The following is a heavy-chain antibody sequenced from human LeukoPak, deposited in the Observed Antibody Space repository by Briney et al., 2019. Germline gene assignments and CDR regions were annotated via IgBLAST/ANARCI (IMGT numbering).Heavy chain of an antibody. CDR3: ARGALGYCSSTSCYRVYYYYGMDV. CDR2: INHSGST. CDR1: GGSFSGYY. V-gene: IGHV4-34*01. D-gene: IGHD2-2*02. J-gene: IGHJ6*04. Sequence: SETLSLTCAVYGGSFSGYYWSWIRQPPGKGLEWIGEINHSGSTNYNPSLKSRVTISVDTSKNQFSLKLSSVTAADTAVYHCARGALGYCSSTSCYRVYYYYGMDVWGKGTTVTVSS.